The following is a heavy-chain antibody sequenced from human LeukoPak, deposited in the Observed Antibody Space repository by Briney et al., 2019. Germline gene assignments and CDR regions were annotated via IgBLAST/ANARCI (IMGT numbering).Heavy chain of an antibody. J-gene: IGHJ4*02. CDR3: ARSVDGGNSPFDY. V-gene: IGHV4-28*01. CDR1: GYSISSSNW. CDR2: IYYSGST. D-gene: IGHD4-23*01. Sequence: PSETLSLTCAVSGYSISSSNWWGWIRQPPGKGLEWIGYIYYSGSTYYNPSLKSRATMSVDTSKNQFSLKLSSVTAVDTAVYYCARSVDGGNSPFDYWGQGTLVTVSS.